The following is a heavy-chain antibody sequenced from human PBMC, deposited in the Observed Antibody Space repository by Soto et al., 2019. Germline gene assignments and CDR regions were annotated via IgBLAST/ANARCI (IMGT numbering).Heavy chain of an antibody. Sequence: SETLSLTCTVSGGSISSYYWSWIRQPAGKGLEWTGRIYTSGSTNYNPSLKSRVTMSVDTSKNQFSLKLSSVTAADTAVYYCARDGSGSYYTYYYYGMDVWGQGTTVTVSS. J-gene: IGHJ6*02. CDR1: GGSISSYY. V-gene: IGHV4-4*07. D-gene: IGHD3-10*01. CDR3: ARDGSGSYYTYYYYGMDV. CDR2: IYTSGST.